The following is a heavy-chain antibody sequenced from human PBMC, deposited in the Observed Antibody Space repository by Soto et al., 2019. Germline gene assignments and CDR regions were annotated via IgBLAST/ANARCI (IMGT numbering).Heavy chain of an antibody. V-gene: IGHV1-69*02. CDR3: ARLMSSGYYYGMDV. J-gene: IGHJ6*02. D-gene: IGHD3-10*01. CDR1: GGTFSSYT. CDR2: IIPILGIA. Sequence: QVQLVQSGAEVKKPGSSVKVSCKASGGTFSSYTISWVRQAPGQGLEWMGRIIPILGIANYAQKFQGRVTITADKSTSTADMELSRLRSEDKAVYYCARLMSSGYYYGMDVWGQGTTVTVSS.